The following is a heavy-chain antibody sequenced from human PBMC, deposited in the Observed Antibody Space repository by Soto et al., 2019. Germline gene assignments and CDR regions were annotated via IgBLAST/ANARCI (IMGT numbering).Heavy chain of an antibody. CDR3: ARRYGGNFEY. D-gene: IGHD1-26*01. CDR1: SGSISSYY. J-gene: IGHJ4*02. Sequence: SETLSLTFKVSSGSISSYYCIWIRQPPGKGLEWIGYIYYSGSTNYNPSLKSRVTISVDTSKNQFSLKLTSVTAADTAVYYCARRYGGNFEYWGQGTLVTVSS. CDR2: IYYSGST. V-gene: IGHV4-59*01.